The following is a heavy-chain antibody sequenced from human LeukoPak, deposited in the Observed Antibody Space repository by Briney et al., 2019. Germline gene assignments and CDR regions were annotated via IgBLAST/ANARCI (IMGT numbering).Heavy chain of an antibody. CDR1: GFTFNAYS. CDR2: ISSSSSYI. J-gene: IGHJ4*02. D-gene: IGHD5-24*01. V-gene: IGHV3-21*01. CDR3: ARDLREMAADGGY. Sequence: GGSLRLSCAASGFTFNAYSMNWVRQAPGKGLEWVSSISSSSSYIYYADSVKGRFTVSRDNAKNSLYLQMNSLRAEDTAVYYCARDLREMAADGGYWGQGTLVTVSS.